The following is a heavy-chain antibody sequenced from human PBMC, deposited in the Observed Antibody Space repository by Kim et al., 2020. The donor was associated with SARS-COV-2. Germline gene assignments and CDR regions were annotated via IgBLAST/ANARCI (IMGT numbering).Heavy chain of an antibody. CDR2: SNK. J-gene: IGHJ4*02. Sequence: SNKYYADSVKGRFTISRDNSKNTLYLQMNSLRAEDTAVYYCASGWLQFGYWGQGTLVTVSS. D-gene: IGHD5-12*01. V-gene: IGHV3-33*01. CDR3: ASGWLQFGY.